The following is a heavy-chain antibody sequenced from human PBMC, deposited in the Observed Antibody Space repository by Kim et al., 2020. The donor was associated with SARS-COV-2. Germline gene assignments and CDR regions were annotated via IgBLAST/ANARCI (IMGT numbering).Heavy chain of an antibody. Sequence: YIYYADSVKGRFTISRDNAKNSLYLQMNSLRAEDTAVYYCARAPRYGMDVWGQGTTVTVSS. CDR2: YI. CDR3: ARAPRYGMDV. V-gene: IGHV3-21*01. J-gene: IGHJ6*02.